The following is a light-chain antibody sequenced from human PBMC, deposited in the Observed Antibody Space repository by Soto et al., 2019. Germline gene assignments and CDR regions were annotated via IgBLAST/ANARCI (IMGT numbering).Light chain of an antibody. J-gene: IGKJ3*01. CDR3: QQANSFPPT. CDR2: TAS. V-gene: IGKV1-8*01. Sequence: AIRMTQSPSSFSASTGDRVTITCRASQGISSYLAWYQQKPGKAPKLLIYTASSLESGVPSRFSGSGSGTDFTLTIPSLQPEDFATYFCQQANSFPPTFGPGTKVDIK. CDR1: QGISSY.